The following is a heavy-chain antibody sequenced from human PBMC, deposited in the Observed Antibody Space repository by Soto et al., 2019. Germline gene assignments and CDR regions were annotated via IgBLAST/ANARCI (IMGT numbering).Heavy chain of an antibody. D-gene: IGHD2-21*02. J-gene: IGHJ6*02. V-gene: IGHV1-18*01. CDR3: ARSYCGGDCYSVYYYYGMDV. CDR1: GYTFTSYG. Sequence: QVQLVQSGAEVKKPGASVKVSCKASGYTFTSYGISWVRQAPGQGLEWMGWISAYNGNTNYAQKLQGRVTMTTDTSTSTAYMELASPRSDDTAVYYCARSYCGGDCYSVYYYYGMDVWGQGTTVTVSS. CDR2: ISAYNGNT.